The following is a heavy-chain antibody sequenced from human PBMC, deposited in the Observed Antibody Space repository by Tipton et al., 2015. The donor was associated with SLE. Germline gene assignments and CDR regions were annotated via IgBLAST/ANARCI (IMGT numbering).Heavy chain of an antibody. CDR1: GGSFSGYY. CDR3: ARDPHSSGYYDGWYFDL. J-gene: IGHJ2*01. V-gene: IGHV4-34*12. Sequence: TLSFTCAVYGGSFSGYYWSWIRQAPGKGLEWVGEIFHTGATDYNPSLKSRITISLDTSKNQVSLKLSSVTAADTAVYYCARDPHSSGYYDGWYFDLWGRGTLVTVSS. CDR2: IFHTGAT. D-gene: IGHD3-22*01.